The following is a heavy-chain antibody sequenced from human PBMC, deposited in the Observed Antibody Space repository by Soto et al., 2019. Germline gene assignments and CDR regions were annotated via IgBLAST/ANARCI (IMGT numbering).Heavy chain of an antibody. V-gene: IGHV3-23*01. D-gene: IGHD6-6*01. CDR2: IGGSGDGT. CDR1: GFTFDGYA. J-gene: IGHJ4*02. CDR3: ARAREVTFIRMPSSH. Sequence: PGGSLRLSXAASGFTFDGYAMSWVRQAPGKGLQWVSSIGGSGDGTYYADSVKGRFTISRDNSKNTLYLQMNSLRAEDTAVYYCARAREVTFIRMPSSHWGQGTLVTVSS.